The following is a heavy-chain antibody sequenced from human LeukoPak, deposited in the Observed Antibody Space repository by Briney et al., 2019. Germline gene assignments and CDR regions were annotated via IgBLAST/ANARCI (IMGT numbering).Heavy chain of an antibody. CDR1: GGSISSYY. CDR2: IYNSGST. CDR3: VRDRELHY. D-gene: IGHD1-7*01. Sequence: SETLSLTCTASGGSISSYYWSWIRQPPGKGLEWIGYIYNSGSTTYNPSLKSRATISVDTSKNQFSLKLTSMTAADTAFYYCVRDRELHYWGQGILVTVSS. V-gene: IGHV4-59*01. J-gene: IGHJ4*02.